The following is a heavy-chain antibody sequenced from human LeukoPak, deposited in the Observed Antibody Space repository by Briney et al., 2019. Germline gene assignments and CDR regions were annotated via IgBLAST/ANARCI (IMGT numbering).Heavy chain of an antibody. CDR1: GFTFSNAW. J-gene: IGHJ5*02. D-gene: IGHD2-15*01. CDR2: IKTKTEGGTT. V-gene: IGHV3-15*01. CDR3: ARGGSWFDP. Sequence: PGGSLRLSCAASGFTFSNAWMSWVRQAPGKGLEWVGRIKTKTEGGTTDYAAPVKGRFTISRDDSKNSLYLEINSLKTGDTAVYYCARGGSWFDPWGQGTLVTVSS.